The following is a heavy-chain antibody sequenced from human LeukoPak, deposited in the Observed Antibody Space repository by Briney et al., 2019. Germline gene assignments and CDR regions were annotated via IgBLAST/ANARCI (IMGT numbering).Heavy chain of an antibody. D-gene: IGHD2-15*01. CDR2: ITGSGGNT. CDR1: GFTFSTYA. Sequence: GGSLRLSRAASGFTFSTYAMNWVRQFPGKGLEWVSIITGSGGNTWHAGSVRGRFTISRDNAKNTLYLQMNNLRADDTAIYYCAKGTLASCSGASCYPLDYWGQGTLVTVSS. V-gene: IGHV3-23*01. CDR3: AKGTLASCSGASCYPLDY. J-gene: IGHJ4*02.